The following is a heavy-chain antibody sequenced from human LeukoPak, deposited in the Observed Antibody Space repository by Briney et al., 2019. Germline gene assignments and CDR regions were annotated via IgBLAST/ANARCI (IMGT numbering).Heavy chain of an antibody. CDR2: MNPNSGNT. CDR3: ARKFTTVRGHWGYDYYYYYMDV. D-gene: IGHD7-27*01. J-gene: IGHJ6*03. CDR1: GYTFTSYD. Sequence: ASVKVSCKASGYTFTSYDINWVRQATGQGLEWMGWMNPNSGNTGYAQKFQGRVTMTRNTSISTAYMELSSLRSEDTAVYYCARKFTTVRGHWGYDYYYYYMDVWGKGTTVTVSS. V-gene: IGHV1-8*01.